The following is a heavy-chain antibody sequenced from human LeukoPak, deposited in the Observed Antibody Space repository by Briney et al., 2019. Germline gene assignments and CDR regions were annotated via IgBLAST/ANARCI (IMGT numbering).Heavy chain of an antibody. J-gene: IGHJ5*02. CDR3: AKDPRAYCSGGSCYSSPNWFDP. V-gene: IGHV3-30*18. CDR2: ISYDGSNK. CDR1: GFTFSSYG. Sequence: GGSLRLSCAASGFTFSSYGMHWVRQAPGKGLEWVAVISYDGSNKYYADSVKGRFTISRDNSKNTLYLQMNSLRAEDTAVYYCAKDPRAYCSGGSCYSSPNWFDPWGQGTLVTVSS. D-gene: IGHD2-15*01.